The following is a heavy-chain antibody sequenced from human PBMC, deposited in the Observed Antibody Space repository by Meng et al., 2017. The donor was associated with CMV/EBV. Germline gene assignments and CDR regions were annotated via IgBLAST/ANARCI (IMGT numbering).Heavy chain of an antibody. J-gene: IGHJ3*02. V-gene: IGHV3-53*01. CDR2: IYSGGST. CDR1: GFTVSSNY. Sequence: GESLKISCAASGFTVSSNYMSWVRQAPGEGLEWVSVIYSGGSTYYADSVKGRFTISRDNSKNTLYLQMNSLRAEDTAVYYCARVGPIIAARPGAFDIWGQGTMVTVSS. CDR3: ARVGPIIAARPGAFDI. D-gene: IGHD6-6*01.